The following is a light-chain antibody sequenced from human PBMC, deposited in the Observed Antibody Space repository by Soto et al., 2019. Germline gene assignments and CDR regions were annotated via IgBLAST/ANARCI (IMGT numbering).Light chain of an antibody. CDR3: QQRSSWWT. J-gene: IGKJ1*01. Sequence: EIVLTQSPATLSLSPGESATLSCRASQTVFSSVAWYQQRPGQAPRLLIYDASNRATGIPARFSGSGSGTDFTLTISSLEPEDFAVYYCQQRSSWWTFGQGTKVEIE. CDR1: QTVFSS. CDR2: DAS. V-gene: IGKV3-11*01.